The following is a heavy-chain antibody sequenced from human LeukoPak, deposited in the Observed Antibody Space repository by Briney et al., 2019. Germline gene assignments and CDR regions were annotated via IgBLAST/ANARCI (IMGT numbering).Heavy chain of an antibody. Sequence: ASVKVSCKASGYTFTGYYMRWVRQAPGQGLEWMGWINPNSGGTNYAQKFQGRVTMTRDTSISTTYMELSRLRSDDTAVYYCARKYYDFWSGYRRRDYYFDYWGQGTLVTVSS. D-gene: IGHD3-3*01. CDR1: GYTFTGYY. CDR2: INPNSGGT. J-gene: IGHJ4*02. V-gene: IGHV1-2*02. CDR3: ARKYYDFWSGYRRRDYYFDY.